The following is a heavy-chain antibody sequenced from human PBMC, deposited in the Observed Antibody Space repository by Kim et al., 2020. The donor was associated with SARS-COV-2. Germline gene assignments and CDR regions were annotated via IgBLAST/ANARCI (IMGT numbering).Heavy chain of an antibody. CDR3: ARAKYSSSFDYYYGMDV. Sequence: ASVKVSCKASGYTFTSYAMNWVRQAPGQGLEWMGWINTNTGNPTYAQGFTGRFVFSLDTSVSTAYLQISSLKAEDTAVYYCARAKYSSSFDYYYGMDVWGQGTTVTVSS. V-gene: IGHV7-4-1*02. D-gene: IGHD6-6*01. J-gene: IGHJ6*02. CDR1: GYTFTSYA. CDR2: INTNTGNP.